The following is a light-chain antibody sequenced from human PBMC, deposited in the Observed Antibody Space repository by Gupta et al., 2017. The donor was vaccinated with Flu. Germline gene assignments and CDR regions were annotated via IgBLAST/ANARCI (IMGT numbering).Light chain of an antibody. CDR3: QSADSSGTYQVV. V-gene: IGLV3-25*03. Sequence: QTARITCSGDALPKQYAYWYQQKPGQAPVLVIYKDSERPSGIPERFSGSSSGTTVTLTISGVQAEDEADYYCQSADSSGTYQVVCGGGTKLTVL. J-gene: IGLJ2*01. CDR1: ALPKQY. CDR2: KDS.